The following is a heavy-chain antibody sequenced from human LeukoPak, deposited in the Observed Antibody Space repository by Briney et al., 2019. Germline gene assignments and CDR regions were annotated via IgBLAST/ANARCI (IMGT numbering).Heavy chain of an antibody. Sequence: ASVKVSCKASGYTFTSYGISWVRQAPGQGLEWMGWISAYNGNTNYAQKLQGRVTMTTDTSTSTAYMELRSLRSDDTAVYYCAREGYSHGELYYYYMDVWGKGTTVTVSS. D-gene: IGHD5-18*01. CDR3: AREGYSHGELYYYYMDV. CDR1: GYTFTSYG. V-gene: IGHV1-18*01. J-gene: IGHJ6*03. CDR2: ISAYNGNT.